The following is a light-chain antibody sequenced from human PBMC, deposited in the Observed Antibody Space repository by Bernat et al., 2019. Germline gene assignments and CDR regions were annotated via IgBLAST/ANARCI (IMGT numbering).Light chain of an antibody. Sequence: DIQLTQSPSFLSASVGDRVTISCRASQVIGIYLAWYQQKPGKAPNLLIYGASTLQSGVPSRFSGSGSGTEFTLTISSLRPEDFATYHCQQLNSYPITFGQGTRLEIK. V-gene: IGKV1-9*01. CDR2: GAS. CDR3: QQLNSYPIT. CDR1: QVIGIY. J-gene: IGKJ5*01.